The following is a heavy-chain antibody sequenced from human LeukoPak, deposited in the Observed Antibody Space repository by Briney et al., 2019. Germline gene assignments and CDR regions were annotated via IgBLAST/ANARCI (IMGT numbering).Heavy chain of an antibody. D-gene: IGHD3-22*01. J-gene: IGHJ4*02. CDR3: AARDYYDSSVGDY. V-gene: IGHV4-38-2*02. CDR2: IYHSGST. CDR1: GYSISSGYY. Sequence: PSETLSLTCTVSGYSISSGYYWGWIRQPPGKGLEWIGSIYHSGSTYYNPSLKSRVTISVDTSKNQFSLKLSSVTAADTAVYYCAARDYYDSSVGDYWGQGTLVTVSS.